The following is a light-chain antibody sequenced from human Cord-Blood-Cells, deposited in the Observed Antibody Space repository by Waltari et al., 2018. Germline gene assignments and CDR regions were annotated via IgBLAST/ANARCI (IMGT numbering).Light chain of an antibody. CDR2: LCS. CDR1: QSLLHSNGYNY. CDR3: MQAIQTWT. V-gene: IGKV2-28*01. J-gene: IGKJ1*01. Sequence: DIVMTQSPLSLPVTPGEPAAISCRSSQSLLHSNGYNYLDWYLKKPGQSPQLMIYLCSNRASGVPDMFSGRGSGTDFTLKISRVEAEDVGVYYCMQAIQTWTFGQGTKVEIK.